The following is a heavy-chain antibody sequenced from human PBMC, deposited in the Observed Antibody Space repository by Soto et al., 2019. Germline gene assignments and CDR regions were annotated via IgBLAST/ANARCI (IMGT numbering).Heavy chain of an antibody. V-gene: IGHV6-1*01. D-gene: IGHD6-19*01. CDR3: ARDRQWLVRGTMDY. CDR2: TYYRSKWYN. Sequence: PSQPLSLTFAISGDSVSSSGAAWNWSRQSPSSGLVWLGRTYYRSKWYNDYAVSVKSRITINPDTSKNQFSLQLNSVTPEDTAVYYCARDRQWLVRGTMDYWGQGTLVTVSS. J-gene: IGHJ4*02. CDR1: GDSVSSSGAA.